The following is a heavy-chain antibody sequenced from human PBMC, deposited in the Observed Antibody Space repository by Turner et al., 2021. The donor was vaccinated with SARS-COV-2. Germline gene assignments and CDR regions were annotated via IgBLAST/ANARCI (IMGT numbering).Heavy chain of an antibody. CDR3: ARLMDTAMDYYGMDV. D-gene: IGHD5-18*01. CDR2: IYDSGIT. J-gene: IGHJ6*02. CDR1: GGSISSSSYY. Sequence: QLQLQESGPGLVKPSETLSLTCAVSGGSISSSSYYWGWIRQPPGKGLEWIGGIYDSGITYYNQSLKSRVTMSVDTSKNQFYLKLSSVTAADTAVYYCARLMDTAMDYYGMDVWGQGTTVTVSS. V-gene: IGHV4-39*01.